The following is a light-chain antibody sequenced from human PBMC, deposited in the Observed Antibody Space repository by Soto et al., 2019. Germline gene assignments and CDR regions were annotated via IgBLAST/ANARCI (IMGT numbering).Light chain of an antibody. Sequence: QSVLTQPPSVSGAPGQRVTISCTGDSSNIGAGYDVQWYQQLPGTAPKLLIHGNTHRPSGVPDRFSGSESGTSASLAITGLQAEDEADYYCLLYYGGAQVFGGGTKLTVL. CDR1: SSNIGAGYD. V-gene: IGLV1-40*01. CDR2: GNT. CDR3: LLYYGGAQV. J-gene: IGLJ3*02.